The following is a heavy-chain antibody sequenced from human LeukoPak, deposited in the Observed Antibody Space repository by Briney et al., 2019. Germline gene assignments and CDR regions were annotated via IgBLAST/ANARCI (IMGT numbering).Heavy chain of an antibody. Sequence: PGGSLRLSCAASGFTFSSYAMSWVRQAPGKGLEWVSAISGSGGSTYYADSVKGRFTISRDNSKNTLYLQMNSLRAEDTAVYYCARDPYYYDSSGYSPWGQGTLVTVSS. J-gene: IGHJ4*02. V-gene: IGHV3-23*01. D-gene: IGHD3-22*01. CDR2: ISGSGGST. CDR1: GFTFSSYA. CDR3: ARDPYYYDSSGYSP.